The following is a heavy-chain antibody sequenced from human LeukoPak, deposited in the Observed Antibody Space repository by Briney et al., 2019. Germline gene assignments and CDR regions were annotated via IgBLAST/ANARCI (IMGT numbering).Heavy chain of an antibody. CDR2: IGAGGTFT. CDR3: AKAAGRGYNYGDYFDY. Sequence: GGSLRLSCTASGFTFSSYAMNWVRQAPGKGLEWVSGIGAGGTFTYYADSVKGRFTISRDNSKNTLYLQMNSLRAEDTAVYYCAKAAGRGYNYGDYFDYWGQGTLVTVSS. CDR1: GFTFSSYA. D-gene: IGHD5-18*01. J-gene: IGHJ4*02. V-gene: IGHV3-23*01.